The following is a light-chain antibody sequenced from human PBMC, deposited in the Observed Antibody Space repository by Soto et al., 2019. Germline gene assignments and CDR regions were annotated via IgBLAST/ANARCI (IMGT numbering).Light chain of an antibody. Sequence: EIVMSQSPSTLSVSPGERATLSCRASQSVSSKLAWYQQKPGQAPRLLIYDASNRATGIPARFSGSGSGTDFTLTISSLEPEDFAVYYCQQRSNWWTFGQGTKVDI. J-gene: IGKJ1*01. CDR1: QSVSSK. V-gene: IGKV3-11*01. CDR2: DAS. CDR3: QQRSNWWT.